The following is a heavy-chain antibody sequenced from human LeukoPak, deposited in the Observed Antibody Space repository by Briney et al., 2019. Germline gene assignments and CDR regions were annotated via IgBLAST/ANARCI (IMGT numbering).Heavy chain of an antibody. D-gene: IGHD2-15*01. CDR1: GGSISSYY. CDR2: IYYSGST. Sequence: SETLSLTCTVSGGSISSYYWSWIRQPPGKGLEWIGDIYYSGSTNYNPSLKSRVTISVDTSKNQFSLKLSSVTAADTAVYYCAREYRSGGSCPFDYWGQGTLVTVSS. V-gene: IGHV4-59*01. CDR3: AREYRSGGSCPFDY. J-gene: IGHJ4*02.